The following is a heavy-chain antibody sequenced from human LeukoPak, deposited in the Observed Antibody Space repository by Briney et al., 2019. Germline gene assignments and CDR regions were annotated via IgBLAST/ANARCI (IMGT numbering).Heavy chain of an antibody. V-gene: IGHV3-30*02. CDR3: ARVHGDDAFDI. J-gene: IGHJ3*02. Sequence: GGSLRLSCAASGFTFSSYGIHWVRQAPGKGLEWVTFILYDGSDKYYADSVKGRFSISRDNSKNTLYLQMNSLRSEDTAVYYCARVHGDDAFDIWGQGTMVTVSS. D-gene: IGHD3-10*01. CDR2: ILYDGSDK. CDR1: GFTFSSYG.